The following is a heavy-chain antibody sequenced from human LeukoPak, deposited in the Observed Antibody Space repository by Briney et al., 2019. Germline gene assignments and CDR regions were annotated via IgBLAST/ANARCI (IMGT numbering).Heavy chain of an antibody. D-gene: IGHD3-10*01. V-gene: IGHV1-8*01. CDR3: AREGLGDTSDY. Sequence: ASVKVSCKAFGYTFTNYDIHWVRPATGQGLEWMGWMNPNSGNTGYAQKFQGRVTMTRNTSISTAYMELSSLRSEDTAVYFCAREGLGDTSDYWGQGTLVTVSS. CDR1: GYTFTNYD. CDR2: MNPNSGNT. J-gene: IGHJ4*02.